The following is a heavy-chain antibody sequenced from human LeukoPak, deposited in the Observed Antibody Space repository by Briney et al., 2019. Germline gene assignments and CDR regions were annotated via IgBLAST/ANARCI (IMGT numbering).Heavy chain of an antibody. J-gene: IGHJ5*02. CDR3: AGIPADVRIAARSPWFDP. D-gene: IGHD6-6*01. Sequence: SETLSRTCTVSGGSISSGGYYWSWIRQHPGKGLEWIGYIYYSGSTYYNPSLKSRVTISVDTSKNQFSLKLSSVTAADTAVYYCAGIPADVRIAARSPWFDPWGQGTLVTVSS. CDR2: IYYSGST. CDR1: GGSISSGGYY. V-gene: IGHV4-31*03.